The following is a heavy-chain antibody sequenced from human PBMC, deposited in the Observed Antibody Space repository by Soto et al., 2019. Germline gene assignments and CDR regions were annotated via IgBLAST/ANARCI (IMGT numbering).Heavy chain of an antibody. CDR1: GVTFRNYA. V-gene: IGHV3-23*01. CDR2: ISSNGGSA. J-gene: IGHJ3*02. CDR3: AREGGSGWPLDAFDI. Sequence: XGSLRLSCAAAGVTFRNYAMNWVRQAPGKGLDLVSSISSNGGSAYYADSVKGRFTISRDNSKNTLYLQMNSLRVEDTAVYYCAREGGSGWPLDAFDIWGQGTMVTVSS. D-gene: IGHD6-19*01.